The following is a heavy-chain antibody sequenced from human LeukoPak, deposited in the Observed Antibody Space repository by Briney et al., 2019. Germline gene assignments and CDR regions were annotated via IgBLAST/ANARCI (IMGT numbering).Heavy chain of an antibody. CDR3: ARDQVTAAGTGGLGY. D-gene: IGHD6-13*01. J-gene: IGHJ4*02. CDR2: IYHSGST. Sequence: SETLSLTCTVSGGSVGGDRYYWNWIRQPPGKGLEWVGEIYHSGSTIYNPSLKSRVTISVDMSKNQFSLKLNSVTAADTAVYFCARDQVTAAGTGGLGYWGQGTLVTVSS. V-gene: IGHV4-61*01. CDR1: GGSVGGDRYY.